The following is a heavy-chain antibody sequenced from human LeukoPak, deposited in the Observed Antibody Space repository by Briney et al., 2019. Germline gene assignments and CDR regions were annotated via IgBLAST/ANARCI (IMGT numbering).Heavy chain of an antibody. D-gene: IGHD3-22*01. CDR3: ARNYYDSSGYYYHDY. V-gene: IGHV3-33*01. CDR1: RFTFSSYG. CDR2: IWYDGSNK. J-gene: IGHJ4*02. Sequence: PGGSLRLSCAASRFTFSSYGMHWVRQAPGKGLEWVAVIWYDGSNKYYADSVKGRFTISRDNSKNTLYLQMNSLSAEDTAVYYCARNYYDSSGYYYHDYWGQGTLVTVSS.